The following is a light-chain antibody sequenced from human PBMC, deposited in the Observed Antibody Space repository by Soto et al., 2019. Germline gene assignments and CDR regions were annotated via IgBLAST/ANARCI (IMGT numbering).Light chain of an antibody. Sequence: QSALTQPPSASGSPGQSVTISCTGTSSDVGGYNYVSWYQQHPGRAPKLMIYEVSKRPSGVPDRFSGSKSGNTASLTVSGLQTDDEAAYYCSSYAGSNNQVFGTGTKVTVL. CDR1: SSDVGGYNY. V-gene: IGLV2-8*01. J-gene: IGLJ1*01. CDR3: SSYAGSNNQV. CDR2: EVS.